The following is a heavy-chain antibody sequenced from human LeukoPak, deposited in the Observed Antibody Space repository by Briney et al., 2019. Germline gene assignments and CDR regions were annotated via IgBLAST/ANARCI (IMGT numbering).Heavy chain of an antibody. CDR3: VVDMDV. J-gene: IGHJ6*02. CDR1: GFIFSSYW. D-gene: IGHD5-12*01. Sequence: PGGSLTLSCAASGFIFSSYWMNWVRQAPGKGLEWVANIKEDGGAKYYVDSVKGRFTISRDNAKNSLYLQMNSLRAEDTAVYYCVVDMDVWGQGTTVTVSS. V-gene: IGHV3-7*05. CDR2: IKEDGGAK.